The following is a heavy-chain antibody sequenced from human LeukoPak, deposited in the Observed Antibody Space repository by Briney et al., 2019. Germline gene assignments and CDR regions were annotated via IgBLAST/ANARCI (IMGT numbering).Heavy chain of an antibody. J-gene: IGHJ4*02. Sequence: SETLSLTCTVSGYSISSGYYWGWIRQPPGKGLEWIGSIYHSGSTYYNPSLKSRVTISVDTSKNQFSLKLSSVTAADTAVYYCARDPDMVVVPAADWGQGTLVTVSS. D-gene: IGHD2-2*01. CDR3: ARDPDMVVVPAAD. V-gene: IGHV4-38-2*02. CDR1: GYSISSGYY. CDR2: IYHSGST.